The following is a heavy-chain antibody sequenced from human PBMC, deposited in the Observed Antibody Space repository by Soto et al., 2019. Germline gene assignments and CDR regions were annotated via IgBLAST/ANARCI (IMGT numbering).Heavy chain of an antibody. CDR1: GFTFSSYG. CDR2: ISYDGSNK. CDR3: AKESMWGDDAFDI. Sequence: QVQLVESGGGVVQPGRSLRLSCAASGFTFSSYGMHWVLQAPGKGLEWVAVISYDGSNKYYADSVKGRFTISRDNSKNTLYLQMNSLRAEDTAVYYCAKESMWGDDAFDIWGQGTMVTVSS. J-gene: IGHJ3*02. D-gene: IGHD3-16*01. V-gene: IGHV3-30*18.